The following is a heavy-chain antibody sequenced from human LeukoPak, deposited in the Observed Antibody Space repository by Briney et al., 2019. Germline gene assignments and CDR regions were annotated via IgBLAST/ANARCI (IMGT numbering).Heavy chain of an antibody. CDR1: GGSLSGFY. D-gene: IGHD3-9*01. V-gene: IGHV4-34*01. J-gene: IGHJ5*02. CDR3: ARASSFDKTTRWDPAYFGP. CDR2: INHSGTT. Sequence: PSETLSLTCAVHGGSLSGFYWSWIRQPPGKGLDWIGEINHSGTTNYNPSLKSRVAISVDTSKNQVSLDLASVTAADTAVYYCARASSFDKTTRWDPAYFGPWGPGSLVTVAS.